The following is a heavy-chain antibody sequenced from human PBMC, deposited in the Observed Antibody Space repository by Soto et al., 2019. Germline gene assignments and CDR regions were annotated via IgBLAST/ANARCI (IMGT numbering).Heavy chain of an antibody. V-gene: IGHV3-23*04. Sequence: EVHLVESGGGLVQPGGSLRLSCAASGFTISSYAMSWVRQAPGKGLEWVSAITGSGGTTYYADSVKGRFTISRDNSKNTLYLQMDSLRAEDTAVYFCESVDFGAYIPHLAYWGQGTLGTVSS. CDR3: ESVDFGAYIPHLAY. J-gene: IGHJ4*02. CDR1: GFTISSYA. D-gene: IGHD4-17*01. CDR2: ITGSGGTT.